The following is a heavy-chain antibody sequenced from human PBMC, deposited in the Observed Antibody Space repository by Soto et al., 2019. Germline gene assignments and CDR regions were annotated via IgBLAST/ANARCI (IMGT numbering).Heavy chain of an antibody. V-gene: IGHV4-30-2*01. CDR3: ARDQLEGNWFDP. Sequence: SETLSLTCTVSGDSVNSATYSWNWIRQPPGKGLEWIGYIYHSGSTLYNPSLKSRVTISVDKSKNQFSLKLTSVTAADTAVYYCARDQLEGNWFDPWGQGTLVTVSS. D-gene: IGHD1-1*01. CDR2: IYHSGST. CDR1: GDSVNSATYS. J-gene: IGHJ5*02.